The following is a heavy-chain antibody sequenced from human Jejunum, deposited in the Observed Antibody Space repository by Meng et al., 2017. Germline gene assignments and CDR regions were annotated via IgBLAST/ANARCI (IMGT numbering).Heavy chain of an antibody. CDR2: IKTKRFNYAT. V-gene: IGHV3-73*01. CDR1: GSIFSGSD. Sequence: GGPLRLSCVVSGSIFSGSDIHWVRQASGKGLEWVGRIKTKRFNYATTYAASVRGRFTISRDDAKNTAYLQINSLNTGDTALYYCTMYSSGHIWGLGTRVTVSS. J-gene: IGHJ3*02. CDR3: TMYSSGHI. D-gene: IGHD6-19*01.